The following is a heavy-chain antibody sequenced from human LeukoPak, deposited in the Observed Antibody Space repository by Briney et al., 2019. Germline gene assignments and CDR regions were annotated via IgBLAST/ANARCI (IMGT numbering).Heavy chain of an antibody. CDR3: ARDGGGSFDY. J-gene: IGHJ4*02. V-gene: IGHV3-21*01. D-gene: IGHD3-16*01. CDR1: GFTFRTYS. Sequence: GGSLRLSCAASGFTFRTYSMNWVRQVPGKGLEWVSSISNTSSYIYYADSVKGRFTISRDNAKNSLYLQMNSLRAEDTAVYYCARDGGGSFDYWGQGTLVTVSS. CDR2: ISNTSSYI.